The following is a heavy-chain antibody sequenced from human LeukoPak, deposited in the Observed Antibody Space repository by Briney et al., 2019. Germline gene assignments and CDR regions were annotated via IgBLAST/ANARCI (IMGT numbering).Heavy chain of an antibody. D-gene: IGHD3-3*01. Sequence: ASVKVSCKASGGTFSSYAISWVRQAPGQGLEWMGGIIPIFGTANYAQKFQGRVTITADESTSTAYMELSSLTSEDTAVYYCARPQYYDFWSGYCPFDYWGQGTLVTVSS. J-gene: IGHJ4*02. CDR3: ARPQYYDFWSGYCPFDY. CDR2: IIPIFGTA. CDR1: GGTFSSYA. V-gene: IGHV1-69*13.